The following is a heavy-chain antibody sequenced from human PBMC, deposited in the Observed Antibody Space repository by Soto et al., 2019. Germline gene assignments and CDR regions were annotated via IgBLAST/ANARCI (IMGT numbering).Heavy chain of an antibody. CDR3: DRYGYYYGMDV. D-gene: IGHD3-9*01. CDR2: IIPIFGTA. CDR1: GYTFTSYY. Sequence: SVKVSCKASGYTFTSYYMHWVRQAPGQGLEWMGGIIPIFGTANYAQKFQGRVTITADESTSTAYMELSSLRSEDTAVYYCDRYGYYYGMDVWGQGTTVTVSS. V-gene: IGHV1-69*13. J-gene: IGHJ6*02.